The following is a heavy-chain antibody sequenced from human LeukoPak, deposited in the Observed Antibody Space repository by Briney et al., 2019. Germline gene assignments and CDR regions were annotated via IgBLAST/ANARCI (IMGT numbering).Heavy chain of an antibody. V-gene: IGHV3-21*01. CDR3: ARDPPVDTAMVTTGRGY. Sequence: QSGGSLRLSCAAAGFTFSNYAMTWVRQAPGKGLEWVSSISGSGGSTYYADSVKGRFTISRDNAKNSLYLQMNSLRAEDTAVYYCARDPPVDTAMVTTGRGYWGQGTLVTVSS. D-gene: IGHD5-18*01. J-gene: IGHJ4*02. CDR1: GFTFSNYA. CDR2: ISGSGGST.